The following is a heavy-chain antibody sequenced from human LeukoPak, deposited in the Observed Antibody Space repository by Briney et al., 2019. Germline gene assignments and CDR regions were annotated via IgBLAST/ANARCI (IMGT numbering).Heavy chain of an antibody. D-gene: IGHD1-14*01. J-gene: IGHJ4*02. V-gene: IGHV3-30*18. CDR1: GFTFSSYG. Sequence: GRSLRLSCAASGFTFSSYGMHWVRQAPGKGLEWVAVISYDGSNKYYADSVKGRFTISRDNSKNTLYLQMNSLRAEDTAVYYCAKDRTGTTTSFDYWGQGTLVTVSS. CDR2: ISYDGSNK. CDR3: AKDRTGTTTSFDY.